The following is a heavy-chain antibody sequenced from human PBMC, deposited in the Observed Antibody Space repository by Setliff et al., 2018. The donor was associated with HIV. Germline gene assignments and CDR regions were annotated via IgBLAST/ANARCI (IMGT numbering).Heavy chain of an antibody. V-gene: IGHV3-21*01. CDR3: ARGFVLRFLEWSMPDAFEI. CDR2: ISRTSSYI. Sequence: PGGSLRLSCAASGFTFSSYSMNWVRQAPGKGLEWVSFISRTSSYIYYADSLKGRFTISRDNAKNSLYLQMNSLRAEDTAVYYCARGFVLRFLEWSMPDAFEIWGQGTMGTVSS. J-gene: IGHJ3*02. D-gene: IGHD3-3*01. CDR1: GFTFSSYS.